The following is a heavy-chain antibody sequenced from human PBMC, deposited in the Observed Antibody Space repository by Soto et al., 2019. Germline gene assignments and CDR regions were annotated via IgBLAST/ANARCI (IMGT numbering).Heavy chain of an antibody. V-gene: IGHV4-34*01. CDR3: ACSQEELGMDV. J-gene: IGHJ6*02. Sequence: NPSETLSLTCAVYGGSFSGYYWSWIRQPPGKGLEWIGEINHSGSTNYNPSLKSRVTISVDTSKNQFSLKLSSVTAADTAVYYCACSQEELGMDVWGQGTTVTVSS. D-gene: IGHD1-7*01. CDR2: INHSGST. CDR1: GGSFSGYY.